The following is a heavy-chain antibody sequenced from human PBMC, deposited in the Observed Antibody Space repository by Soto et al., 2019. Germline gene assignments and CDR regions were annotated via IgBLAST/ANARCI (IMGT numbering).Heavy chain of an antibody. Sequence: ASVKVSCKASGYTFTSYAMHWVRQAPGQRLEWMGWINAGNGNTKYSQKFQGRVTITRDTSASTAYMELSSLRSEDTAVYYCARVSRTRWFYNWFDTWGQGTLVTVPS. CDR3: ARVSRTRWFYNWFDT. D-gene: IGHD3-10*01. CDR1: GYTFTSYA. CDR2: INAGNGNT. J-gene: IGHJ5*02. V-gene: IGHV1-3*01.